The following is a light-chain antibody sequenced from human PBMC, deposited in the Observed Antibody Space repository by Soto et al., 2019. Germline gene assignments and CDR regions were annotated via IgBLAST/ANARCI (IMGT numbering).Light chain of an antibody. V-gene: IGKV3-11*01. CDR1: QSVDTY. CDR3: QQHGNWPPAWT. Sequence: ETVLTQSPATLSLSPGERATLSRRASQSVDTYLAWYQHKPGQAPRLLIYDASNRATGIPARFSGGGSGTDFTLTISSLEPEDFAVYYCQQHGNWPPAWTFGQGTKVEIK. CDR2: DAS. J-gene: IGKJ1*01.